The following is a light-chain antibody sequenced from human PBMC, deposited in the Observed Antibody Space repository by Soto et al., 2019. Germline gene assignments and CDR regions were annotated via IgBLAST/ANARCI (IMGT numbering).Light chain of an antibody. V-gene: IGKV1-5*03. Sequence: DIQMTQSPSTLSASVGDRVTITCRASQSISSWLAWYQQKPGKAPKLLIYKASSLESGVPSRFSGSGSGTVFTLPISSMQPDDFATYYCQQYNSYSGTFGQGTKVEIK. CDR3: QQYNSYSGT. CDR2: KAS. CDR1: QSISSW. J-gene: IGKJ1*01.